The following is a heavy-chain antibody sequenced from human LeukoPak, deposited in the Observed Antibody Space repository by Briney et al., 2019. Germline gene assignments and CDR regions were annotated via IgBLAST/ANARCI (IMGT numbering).Heavy chain of an antibody. CDR2: ISGSGGST. CDR1: GFTFSSYS. J-gene: IGHJ4*02. CDR3: AKDFGGRGSSSYYFDY. D-gene: IGHD3-10*01. Sequence: TGGSLRLSCAASGFTFSSYSMSWVRQAPGKGLEWVSAISGSGGSTYYADSVKGRFTISRDNSKNTLYLQMNSLRAEDTAVYYCAKDFGGRGSSSYYFDYWGQGTLVTVSS. V-gene: IGHV3-23*01.